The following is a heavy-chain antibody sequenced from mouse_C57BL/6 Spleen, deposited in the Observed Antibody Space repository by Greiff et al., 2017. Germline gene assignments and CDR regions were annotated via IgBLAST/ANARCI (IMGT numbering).Heavy chain of an antibody. Sequence: EVHLVESGGGLVKPGGSLKLSCAASGFTFSSYAMSWVRQTPEKRLEWVATISDGGSYTYYPDNVKGRVTISRDNAKNNLYLQMSHLKSEDTAMYYCARGNGNPAWFAYWGQGTLVTVSA. CDR3: ARGNGNPAWFAY. CDR1: GFTFSSYA. CDR2: ISDGGSYT. D-gene: IGHD2-1*01. J-gene: IGHJ3*01. V-gene: IGHV5-4*01.